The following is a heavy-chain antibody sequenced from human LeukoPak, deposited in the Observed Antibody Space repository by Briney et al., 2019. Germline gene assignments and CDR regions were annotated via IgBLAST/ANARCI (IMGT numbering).Heavy chain of an antibody. V-gene: IGHV3-53*01. D-gene: IGHD2-15*01. CDR2: IYSGGGT. Sequence: GGSLRLSCATSGFTFSSYSMNWVRQAPGKGLEWVSVIYSGGGTFYADSVKGRFTISRDNSKNTLYLQMNSLRAEDTAVYYCARGGWFYFDYWGQGTLVTVSS. J-gene: IGHJ4*02. CDR3: ARGGWFYFDY. CDR1: GFTFSSYS.